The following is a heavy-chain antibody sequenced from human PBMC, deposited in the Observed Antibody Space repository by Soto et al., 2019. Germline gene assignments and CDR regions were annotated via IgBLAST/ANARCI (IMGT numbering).Heavy chain of an antibody. V-gene: IGHV4-31*03. J-gene: IGHJ5*01. Sequence: QVQLQESGPGLVKPSQTLSLICTVSGGSINSGGSFWTWIRQHPGRAPEWIGYLSHTGNTYYNPSLKSRVLMSVDRSKNLLSLRLSSVTAADTAVYYCARGLYESNWFDSWGQGTLVTVSS. CDR1: GGSINSGGSF. CDR2: LSHTGNT. D-gene: IGHD3-22*01. CDR3: ARGLYESNWFDS.